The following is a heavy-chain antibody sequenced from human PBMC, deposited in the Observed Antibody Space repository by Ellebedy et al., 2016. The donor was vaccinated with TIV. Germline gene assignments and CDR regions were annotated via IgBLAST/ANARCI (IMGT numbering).Heavy chain of an antibody. J-gene: IGHJ4*02. CDR3: ATVDIVATIWDY. CDR1: GYTLTELS. Sequence: AASVKVSCKVSGYTLTELSMHWVRQAPGKGLEWMGGFDPEDGETIYAQKFQGRVTMTEDTSTDTAYMELSSLRSEDTAVYYCATVDIVATIWDYWGQGTLVTVSS. CDR2: FDPEDGET. V-gene: IGHV1-24*01. D-gene: IGHD5-12*01.